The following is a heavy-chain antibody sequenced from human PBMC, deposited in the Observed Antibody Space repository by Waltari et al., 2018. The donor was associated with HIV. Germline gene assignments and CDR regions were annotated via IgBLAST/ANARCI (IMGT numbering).Heavy chain of an antibody. J-gene: IGHJ3*01. V-gene: IGHV2-70*01. CDR3: ARTKYYASGTYYNGAFDV. CDR2: IDWEDNK. CDR1: GSSLTTSGLC. Sequence: QVTLTESGPALLNATQTLTLTCNVSGSSLTTSGLCVSWIRQLPGKALEWLAFIDWEDNKFFSPSLKTRLTISKDSFRNQVVLTMTNMDPVDTGSYFCARTKYYASGTYYNGAFDVWGQGTMVTVSS. D-gene: IGHD3-10*01.